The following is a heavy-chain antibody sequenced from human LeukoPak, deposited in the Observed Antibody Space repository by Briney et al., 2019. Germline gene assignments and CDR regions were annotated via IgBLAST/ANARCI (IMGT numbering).Heavy chain of an antibody. V-gene: IGHV1-69*04. D-gene: IGHD2-15*01. Sequence: GASVKVSCKASGDTFTSYGISWVRQAPGQGLEWMGRIIPTLGIANYAQKFQGRVTITADKSTSTAYMELSSLRSEDTAVYYCARAREYCSGGSCYDYGMDVWGQGTTVTVSS. CDR1: GDTFTSYG. CDR3: ARAREYCSGGSCYDYGMDV. J-gene: IGHJ6*02. CDR2: IIPTLGIA.